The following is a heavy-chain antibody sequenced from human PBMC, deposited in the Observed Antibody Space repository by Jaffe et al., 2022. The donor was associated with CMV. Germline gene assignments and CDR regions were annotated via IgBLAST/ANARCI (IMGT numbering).Heavy chain of an antibody. CDR1: GYTFTSYY. CDR3: ARVLGLRLWYAGDYYYGMDV. CDR2: INPSGGST. J-gene: IGHJ6*02. D-gene: IGHD5-18*01. Sequence: QVQLVQSGAEVKKPGASVKVSCKASGYTFTSYYMHWVRQAPGQGLEWMGIINPSGGSTSYAQKFQGRVTMTRDTSTSTVYMELSSLRSEDTAVYYCARVLGLRLWYAGDYYYGMDVWGQGTTVTVSS. V-gene: IGHV1-46*01.